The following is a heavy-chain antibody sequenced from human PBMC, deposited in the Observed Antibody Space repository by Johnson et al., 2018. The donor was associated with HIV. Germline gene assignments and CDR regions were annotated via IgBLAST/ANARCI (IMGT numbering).Heavy chain of an antibody. D-gene: IGHD1-1*01. Sequence: QVQLMESGGGLVKPGGSLRLSCAASGFTFSDYYMSWVRQAPGKGLEWVSGINWNGGTIYYADSVKGRFTISRNNAKNSLYLQMNNLRAEDTAVYFCATVWRNEGRHAFDIWGQGTMVTVSS. CDR3: ATVWRNEGRHAFDI. CDR1: GFTFSDYY. V-gene: IGHV3-11*04. J-gene: IGHJ3*02. CDR2: INWNGGTI.